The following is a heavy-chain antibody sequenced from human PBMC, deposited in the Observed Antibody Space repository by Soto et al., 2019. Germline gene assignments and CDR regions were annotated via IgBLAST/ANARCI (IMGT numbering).Heavy chain of an antibody. CDR1: GGSVSSGSYY. D-gene: IGHD6-13*01. CDR3: ARAVGGSCAFDI. J-gene: IGHJ3*02. V-gene: IGHV4-61*01. CDR2: IYYSGST. Sequence: PSETLSLTCAVSGGSVSSGSYYWSWIRQPPGKGLEWIGYIYYSGSTNYNPSLKSRVTILVDTSKNQFSLKLSSVTAADTAVYYCARAVGGSCAFDIWGQGTMVTVSS.